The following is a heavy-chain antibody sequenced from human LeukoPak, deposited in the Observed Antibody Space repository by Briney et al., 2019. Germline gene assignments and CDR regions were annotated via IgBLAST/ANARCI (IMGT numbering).Heavy chain of an antibody. CDR3: ARDPTTVVTVPYYFDF. V-gene: IGHV4-34*01. CDR2: INDRGTT. J-gene: IGHJ4*02. Sequence: SETLSLTCAVYGGPFTGYFWNWIRQSPGKGLEWIAEINDRGTTNYNPSLKSRVTVSVDTSKNQFSLKLTSVTAADTGVYYCARDPTTVVTVPYYFDFWGQGTPVTVSS. D-gene: IGHD4-23*01. CDR1: GGPFTGYF.